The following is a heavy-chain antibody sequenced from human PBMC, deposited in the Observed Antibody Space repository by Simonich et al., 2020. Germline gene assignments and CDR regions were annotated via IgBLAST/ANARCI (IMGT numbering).Heavy chain of an antibody. D-gene: IGHD6-13*01. V-gene: IGHV4-38-2*01. J-gene: IGHJ6*02. CDR2: IYHSEST. Sequence: QVQLQESGPGLVKPSETLSLTCAVSGYSISSGYCWGWIRQPPGKGLEWIGSIYHSESTYSTPSLKSRVTISVDTSKNQFSLKLSSVTAADTAVYYCARVGYSNYYYYGMDVWGQGTTVTVSS. CDR3: ARVGYSNYYYYGMDV. CDR1: GYSISSGYC.